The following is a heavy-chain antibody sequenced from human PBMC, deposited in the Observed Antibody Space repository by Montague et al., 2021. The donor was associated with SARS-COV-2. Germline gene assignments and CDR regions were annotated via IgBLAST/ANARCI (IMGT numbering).Heavy chain of an antibody. CDR2: IYSNGDT. CDR3: GRGSEYYYHPFDY. D-gene: IGHD2/OR15-2a*01. CDR1: GASMSGYH. J-gene: IGHJ4*01. Sequence: SETLSLTCTVSGASMSGYHWSWIRQPAGKSLECIGCIYSNGDTTYTPSLKSRLTMSVDTSDRQFSLKMTSVSAADTAIYYCGRGSEYYYHPFDYWGHGNLVTVSS. V-gene: IGHV4-4*07.